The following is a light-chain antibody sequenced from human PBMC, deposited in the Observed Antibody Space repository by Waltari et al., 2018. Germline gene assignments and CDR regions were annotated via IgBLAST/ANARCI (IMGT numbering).Light chain of an antibody. V-gene: IGKV3-20*01. CDR1: QSVSRT. J-gene: IGKJ1*01. CDR3: QKYGTLPAT. Sequence: EIVLTQSPGTLSFSPGERATPPCRASQSVSRTLDWYQQKPGQAPRLLIYDASTRATGIPDRFSGSGFGTDFSLTISRLEPEDFAVYYCQKYGTLPATFGQGTTVEIK. CDR2: DAS.